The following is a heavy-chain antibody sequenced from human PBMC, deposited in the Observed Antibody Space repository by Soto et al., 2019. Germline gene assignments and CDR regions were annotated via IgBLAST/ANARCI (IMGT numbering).Heavy chain of an antibody. J-gene: IGHJ5*02. CDR3: AGNTVTINWFDP. V-gene: IGHV4-31*03. Sequence: AXETLSLTCTVSGGSISSGGYYWSWIRQHPGKGLEWIGYIYYSGSTYYNPSLKSRVTISVDTSKNQFSLKLSSVTAADTAVYYCAGNTVTINWFDPWGQGTLVTVSS. CDR1: GGSISSGGYY. CDR2: IYYSGST. D-gene: IGHD4-17*01.